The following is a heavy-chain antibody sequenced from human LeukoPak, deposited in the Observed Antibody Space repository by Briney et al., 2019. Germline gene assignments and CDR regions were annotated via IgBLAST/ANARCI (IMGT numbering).Heavy chain of an antibody. CDR2: INHSGST. CDR3: ARRVFFPYGMDV. Sequence: SETLSLTCAVYGGSFSGYYRSWIRQPPGNGLEWIGEINHSGSTNYNPSLKSRVTISVDTSKNQFSLKLSSVTAADTAVYYCARRVFFPYGMDVWGQGTTVTVSS. CDR1: GGSFSGYY. D-gene: IGHD2/OR15-2a*01. V-gene: IGHV4-34*01. J-gene: IGHJ6*02.